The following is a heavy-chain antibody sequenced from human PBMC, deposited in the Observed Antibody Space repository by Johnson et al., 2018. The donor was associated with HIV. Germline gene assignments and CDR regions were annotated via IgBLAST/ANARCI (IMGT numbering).Heavy chain of an antibody. CDR2: ISYDGSNK. CDR3: AIIPPGGAGKGADAFDI. J-gene: IGHJ3*02. V-gene: IGHV3-30-3*01. CDR1: GFTFSNYA. Sequence: QVQLVESGGGLVKPGGSLRLSCAASGFTFSNYAMHWVRQAPGKGLEWVAVISYDGSNKYYADSVKGRFTISRDNSKNTLYLQMNSLRAEDTAVYYCAIIPPGGAGKGADAFDIWGQGTMVTVSS. D-gene: IGHD1-26*01.